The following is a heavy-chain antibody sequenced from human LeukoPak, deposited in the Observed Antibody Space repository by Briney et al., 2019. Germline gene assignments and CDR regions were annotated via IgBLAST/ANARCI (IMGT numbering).Heavy chain of an antibody. D-gene: IGHD1-26*01. CDR2: IHPNSGGT. Sequence: ASVKVSCKASGYTYSGYYLHWVRQAPGQGLEWMGRIHPNSGGTNYAQKFQGRVTMTRDTSISTAYMELSRLISDDTAVYYCARQIGGSFDYWGQGTLVTVSS. J-gene: IGHJ4*02. CDR1: GYTYSGYY. CDR3: ARQIGGSFDY. V-gene: IGHV1-2*06.